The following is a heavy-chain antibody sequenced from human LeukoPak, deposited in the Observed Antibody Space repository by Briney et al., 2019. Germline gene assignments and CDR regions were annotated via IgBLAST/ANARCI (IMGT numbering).Heavy chain of an antibody. V-gene: IGHV4-59*01. CDR1: GGSFSGYY. CDR3: AREDDNWFDP. Sequence: SETLSLTCAVYGGSFSGYYWSWIRQPPGKGLEWIGYIYYSGSTNYNPSLKSRVTISVDTSKNQFSLKLSSVTAADTAVYYCAREDDNWFDPWGQGTLVTVSS. CDR2: IYYSGST. J-gene: IGHJ5*02.